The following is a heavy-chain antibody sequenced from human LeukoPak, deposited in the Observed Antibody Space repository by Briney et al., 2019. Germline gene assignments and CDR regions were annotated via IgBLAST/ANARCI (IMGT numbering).Heavy chain of an antibody. D-gene: IGHD1-26*01. Sequence: GGSLRLSCAASGFTFSTYGMNWVRQAPGKGLEWVSPISSSSSYMKYAESVRGRFTISRDNAKNSLYLHMSSLRAEDTAVYYCARLAGAGSSGFDYWGQGTLVTVSS. J-gene: IGHJ4*02. CDR1: GFTFSTYG. CDR2: ISSSSSYM. CDR3: ARLAGAGSSGFDY. V-gene: IGHV3-21*01.